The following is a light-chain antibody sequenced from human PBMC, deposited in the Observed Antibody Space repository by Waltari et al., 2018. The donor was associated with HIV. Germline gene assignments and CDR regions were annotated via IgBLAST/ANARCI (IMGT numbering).Light chain of an antibody. CDR2: DAS. J-gene: IGKJ4*01. V-gene: IGKV1-33*01. CDR3: QQCDSLPLT. CDR1: QDISNY. Sequence: DIQMTQSPSSLSASVGDRVTITCQASQDISNYLNWYQQKPGKAPKLLIYDASNLETGVPSRFSGSGSGTVFTFTISSLQPEDIATYYCQQCDSLPLTFGGGTKVEIK.